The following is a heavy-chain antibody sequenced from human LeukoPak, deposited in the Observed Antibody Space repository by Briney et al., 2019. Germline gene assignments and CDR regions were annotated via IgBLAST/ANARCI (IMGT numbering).Heavy chain of an antibody. V-gene: IGHV3-53*01. J-gene: IGHJ4*02. D-gene: IGHD3-10*01. CDR2: IFGAGST. CDR1: GFTVSNNY. Sequence: PGGSLRLSCAASGFTVSNNYMSWVRQAPGQGLEWVSFIFGAGSTFYADSVRGRFISSRDNSKNTLYLQMNSLRAEDTAVYYCAKGDYYDFDSWGQGTLVTVSS. CDR3: AKGDYYDFDS.